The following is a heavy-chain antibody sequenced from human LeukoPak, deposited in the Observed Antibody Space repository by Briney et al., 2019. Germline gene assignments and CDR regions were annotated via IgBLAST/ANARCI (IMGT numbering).Heavy chain of an antibody. CDR3: AKDLKPPWETPQVLRYFDWSLQGMDV. Sequence: PGGSLRLSCAASGFTVSSNYMSWVRQAPGKGLEWVSAISGSGGSTYYADSVKGRFTISRDNSKNTLYLQMNSLRAEDTAVYYCAKDLKPPWETPQVLRYFDWSLQGMDVWGKGTTVTVSS. J-gene: IGHJ6*03. CDR2: ISGSGGST. CDR1: GFTVSSNY. D-gene: IGHD3-9*01. V-gene: IGHV3-23*01.